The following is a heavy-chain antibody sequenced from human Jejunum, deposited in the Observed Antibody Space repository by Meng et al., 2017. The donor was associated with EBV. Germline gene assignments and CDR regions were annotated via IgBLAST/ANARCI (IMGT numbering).Heavy chain of an antibody. CDR2: INHSGST. V-gene: IGHV4-34*02. Sequence: QVHLQHWGAGLLKPSETLSLTCAVYRGSFSGYYWSWIRQHPGKGLEWIGEINHSGSTNYNPSLRSQVTISVETSKNQFSLRLNSVTAADTAVYYCARVAFSYTTRSLDSWGQGTLVTVSS. CDR1: RGSFSGYY. D-gene: IGHD3-16*02. J-gene: IGHJ4*02. CDR3: ARVAFSYTTRSLDS.